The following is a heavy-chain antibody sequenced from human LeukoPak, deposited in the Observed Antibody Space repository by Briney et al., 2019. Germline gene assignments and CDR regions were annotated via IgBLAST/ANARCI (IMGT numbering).Heavy chain of an antibody. Sequence: SRTLSLTCVISGNSVSSNGVAWNWVRQSPSRGLEWLGRTYYGSKWSNDYALSVKSRITINPDTSKNQFSLQLNSVTPEDTAVYYCTRGRNSAFDYWGQGTLVTVSS. V-gene: IGHV6-1*01. J-gene: IGHJ4*02. D-gene: IGHD1-14*01. CDR3: TRGRNSAFDY. CDR2: TYYGSKWSN. CDR1: GNSVSSNGVA.